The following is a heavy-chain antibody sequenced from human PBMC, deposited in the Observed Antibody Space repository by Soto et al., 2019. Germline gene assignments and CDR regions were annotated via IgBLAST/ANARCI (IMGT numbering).Heavy chain of an antibody. Sequence: ASVKVSCKASGYTFTSYDINWVRQATGQGLEWMGWMNPNSGNTGYAQKFQGRVTMTRNTSISTAYMELSSLRSEDTAVYYCTLKKGIVVVPAAKSYYYMDVGGKGTRVTVS. D-gene: IGHD2-2*01. CDR2: MNPNSGNT. CDR3: TLKKGIVVVPAAKSYYYMDV. J-gene: IGHJ6*03. V-gene: IGHV1-8*01. CDR1: GYTFTSYD.